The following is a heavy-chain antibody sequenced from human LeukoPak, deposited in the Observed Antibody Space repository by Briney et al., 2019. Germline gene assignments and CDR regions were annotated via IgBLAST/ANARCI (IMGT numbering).Heavy chain of an antibody. Sequence: PSETLSLTCTVSGYSISSGYYWGWIRQPPGKGLEWIGSIYHSGSTYYNPSLKSRVTISVDTSKNQFSLKLSSVTAADTAVYYCARDKYRAGIAVAGTDSNDYWGQGTLVTVSS. CDR3: ARDKYRAGIAVAGTDSNDY. CDR2: IYHSGST. D-gene: IGHD6-19*01. CDR1: GYSISSGYY. J-gene: IGHJ4*02. V-gene: IGHV4-38-2*02.